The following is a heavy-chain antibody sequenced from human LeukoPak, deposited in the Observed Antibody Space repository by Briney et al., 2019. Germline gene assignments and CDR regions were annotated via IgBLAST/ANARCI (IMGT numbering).Heavy chain of an antibody. CDR1: GGSFSGYY. CDR3: ARGKGPKRVIGTLGASMDV. CDR2: INHSGST. D-gene: IGHD3-10*01. J-gene: IGHJ6*02. Sequence: KPSETLSLTCAVYGGSFSGYYWSWIRQPPGKGLEWIGEINHSGSTNYNPSLKSRVTISVDTSKNQFSLKLSSVTAADTAVYYCARGKGPKRVIGTLGASMDVWGQGTTVTVSS. V-gene: IGHV4-34*01.